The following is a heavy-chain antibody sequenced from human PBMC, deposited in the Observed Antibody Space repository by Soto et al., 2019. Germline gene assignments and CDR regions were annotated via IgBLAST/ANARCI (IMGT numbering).Heavy chain of an antibody. Sequence: GAAVKVSCKACGYTFTSYYMNWVRQAPGQGLEWMGMINPTSGTTSYAQKFQGRVTLPRDPSTSPVSMALSSLRSEVTAVYSCARDLYDPRGYNFGTGDYW. D-gene: IGHD5-12*01. J-gene: IGHJ4*01. CDR2: INPTSGTT. CDR1: GYTFTSYY. CDR3: ARDLYDPRGYNFGTGDY. V-gene: IGHV1-46*01.